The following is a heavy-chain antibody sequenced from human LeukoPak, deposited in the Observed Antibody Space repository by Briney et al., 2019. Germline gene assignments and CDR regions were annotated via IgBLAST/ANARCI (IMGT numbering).Heavy chain of an antibody. J-gene: IGHJ4*02. CDR3: ARGSGYDASPHY. CDR1: GGSISSYY. Sequence: SETLSLTCTVSGGSISSYYWNWIRQPPGKGLEWIGYIYYSGSTNFNPSLKSRVTISVDTSKNQFSLKLSSVTAADTALYYCARGSGYDASPHYWGQGTLVTVSS. V-gene: IGHV4-59*01. CDR2: IYYSGST. D-gene: IGHD5-12*01.